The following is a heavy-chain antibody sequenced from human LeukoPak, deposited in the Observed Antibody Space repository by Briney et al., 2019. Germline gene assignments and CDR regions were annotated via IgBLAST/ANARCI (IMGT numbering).Heavy chain of an antibody. J-gene: IGHJ4*02. V-gene: IGHV3-7*01. D-gene: IGHD6-19*01. CDR3: ARDTKLYSSGWFDY. Sequence: GGSLRLSCAASGFTFSSYWMSWVRQAPGKGLEWVANIKQDGSEKYYVDSEKGRFTISRDNAKNSLYLQMNSLRAEDTAVYYCARDTKLYSSGWFDYWGQGTLVTVSS. CDR2: IKQDGSEK. CDR1: GFTFSSYW.